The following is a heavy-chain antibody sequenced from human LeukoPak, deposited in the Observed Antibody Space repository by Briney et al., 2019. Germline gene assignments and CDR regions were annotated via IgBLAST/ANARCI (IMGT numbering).Heavy chain of an antibody. CDR1: GGSFSGYY. J-gene: IGHJ4*02. Sequence: SETLSLTCAVYGGSFSGYYWSWIRQPPGKGLEWIGEINHSGSTNYNPSLKSRVTISVDTSKNQFSLKLSSVTAADTAVYYCARGFRGDNFDYWGQGTLVTVSS. CDR3: ARGFRGDNFDY. CDR2: INHSGST. D-gene: IGHD7-27*01. V-gene: IGHV4-34*01.